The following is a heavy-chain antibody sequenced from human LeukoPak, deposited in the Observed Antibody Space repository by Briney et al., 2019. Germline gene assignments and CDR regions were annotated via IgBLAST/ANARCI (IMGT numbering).Heavy chain of an antibody. D-gene: IGHD1-1*01. V-gene: IGHV3-23*01. CDR3: AKATTAAEYYFDF. J-gene: IGHJ4*02. CDR2: ISGSGGSR. Sequence: PGGSLRLTCAASGFSFSSYDMSWVRQAPGKGLEWVSGISGSGGSRYYADSVKGRFTISRDNSKNTLYLQMNSLRAEDTAIYYCAKATTAAEYYFDFWGQGTLVTVSS. CDR1: GFSFSSYD.